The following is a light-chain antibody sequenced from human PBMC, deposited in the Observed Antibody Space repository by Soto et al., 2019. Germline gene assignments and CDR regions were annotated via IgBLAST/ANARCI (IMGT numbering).Light chain of an antibody. Sequence: SVLTQPASVSVSPGQSITISCTGSSSDIGTYNHVTWYQQHPGQAPKLIIYSVDSRPSRTPSRFSGSKSGDTAFLTISGLQAEDEADYYCSSFTSSSTPDVVFGGGTKVTVL. CDR1: SSDIGTYNH. J-gene: IGLJ2*01. V-gene: IGLV2-14*01. CDR2: SVD. CDR3: SSFTSSSTPDVV.